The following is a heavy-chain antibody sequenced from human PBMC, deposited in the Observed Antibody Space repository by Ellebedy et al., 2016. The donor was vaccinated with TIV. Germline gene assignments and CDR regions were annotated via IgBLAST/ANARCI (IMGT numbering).Heavy chain of an antibody. CDR3: ARGTVDSSGWYLSPSYFDY. Sequence: MPGGSLRLSCAVYGGSFSGYYWSRIRQPPGKGLEWIGEINHSGSTNYNPSLKSRVTISVDTSKNQFSLKLSSVTAADTAVYYCARGTVDSSGWYLSPSYFDYWGQGTLVTVSS. CDR2: INHSGST. J-gene: IGHJ4*02. CDR1: GGSFSGYY. D-gene: IGHD6-19*01. V-gene: IGHV4-34*01.